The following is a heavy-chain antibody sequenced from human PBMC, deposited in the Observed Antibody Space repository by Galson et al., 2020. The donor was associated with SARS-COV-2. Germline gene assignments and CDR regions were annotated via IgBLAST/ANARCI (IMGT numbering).Heavy chain of an antibody. Sequence: ASVKVSCKASGYTFTSYGISWVRQAPGQGLEWIGWISAYNGNTNYAQKLQGRVTMTTDTSTSTAYMELRSLRSDDTAVYYCARDYGCSSTSCYASVGFDYWGQGTLVTVSS. D-gene: IGHD2-2*01. CDR2: ISAYNGNT. CDR1: GYTFTSYG. CDR3: ARDYGCSSTSCYASVGFDY. V-gene: IGHV1-18*01. J-gene: IGHJ4*02.